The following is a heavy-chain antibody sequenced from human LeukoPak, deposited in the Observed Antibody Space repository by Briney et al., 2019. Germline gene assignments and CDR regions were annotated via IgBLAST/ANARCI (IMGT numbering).Heavy chain of an antibody. V-gene: IGHV4-39*01. CDR1: GGSISSSSYY. Sequence: SETLSLTCTVSGGSISSSSYYWGWIRQPPGKGPEWIGSIYYSGNTYYNPSLKSRVTISVDTSKNQFSLKLSSVTAADTAVYYCALGIAGAFDYWGQGTLVTVSS. CDR3: ALGIAGAFDY. CDR2: IYYSGNT. J-gene: IGHJ4*02. D-gene: IGHD1-26*01.